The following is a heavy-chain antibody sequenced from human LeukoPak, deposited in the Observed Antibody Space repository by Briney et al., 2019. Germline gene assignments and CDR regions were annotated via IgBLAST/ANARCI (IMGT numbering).Heavy chain of an antibody. Sequence: PGGSLRLSCAASGFTFSSYAMHWVRQAPGKGLEWVAVISYDGSEKYYADSVKGRFTISRDNSKNTVDLQMNSLRDDDTAVYYCAKEKVATTLRYYDNWGQGTLVTVSS. V-gene: IGHV3-30*04. J-gene: IGHJ4*02. CDR1: GFTFSSYA. CDR3: AKEKVATTLRYYDN. CDR2: ISYDGSEK. D-gene: IGHD2-21*02.